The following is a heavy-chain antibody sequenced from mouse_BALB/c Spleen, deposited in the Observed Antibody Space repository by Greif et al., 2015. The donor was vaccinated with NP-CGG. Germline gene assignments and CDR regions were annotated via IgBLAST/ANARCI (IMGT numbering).Heavy chain of an antibody. CDR1: GYTFTDYY. J-gene: IGHJ4*01. CDR3: ARRTGTEAMDY. D-gene: IGHD4-1*01. CDR2: IYPGSGNT. V-gene: IGHV1-84*02. Sequence: QVQLQQSGPELVKPGASVKISCKASGYTFTDYYINWVKQKPGQGLEWIGWIYPGSGNTKYNEKFMGKATLTVDTSSSTVYMQLSSLTSEDTAVYFCARRTGTEAMDYWGQGTSVTVSS.